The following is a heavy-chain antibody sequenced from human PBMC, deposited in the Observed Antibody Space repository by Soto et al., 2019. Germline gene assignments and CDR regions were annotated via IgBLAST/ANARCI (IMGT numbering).Heavy chain of an antibody. J-gene: IGHJ4*02. V-gene: IGHV1-18*04. CDR1: GYTFTNYD. CDR3: VRQYYDFWTDYPDFDY. D-gene: IGHD3-3*01. Sequence: ASVKVSCKTSGYTFTNYDISWVRQAPGQGLEWLGLISPNSGRPSYAQKFEGRVTMTTDTSTTTAYLELRSLRSDDTAVYYCVRQYYDFWTDYPDFDYWGQGTLVTVSS. CDR2: ISPNSGRP.